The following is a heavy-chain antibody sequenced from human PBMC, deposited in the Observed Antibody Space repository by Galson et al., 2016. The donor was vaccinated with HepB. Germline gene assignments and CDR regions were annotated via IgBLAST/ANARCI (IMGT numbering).Heavy chain of an antibody. V-gene: IGHV4-4*02. CDR3: ARVTCGGGACQDVFAI. CDR1: GGSISTDSW. CDR2: IYHDGGT. D-gene: IGHD2-21*02. J-gene: IGHJ3*02. Sequence: SETLSLTCAVSGGSISTDSWWHWVRQPPGQGLERIGEIYHDGGTNYNPSLKSRLSMSVDKSKNQFSLNLSSVTAADAAVYYCARVTCGGGACQDVFAIWGQGIMVTVSS.